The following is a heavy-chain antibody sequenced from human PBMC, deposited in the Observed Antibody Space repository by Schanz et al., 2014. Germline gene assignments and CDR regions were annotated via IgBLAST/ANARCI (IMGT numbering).Heavy chain of an antibody. D-gene: IGHD3-16*01. V-gene: IGHV3-21*01. CDR3: AKGVGGGLLLGSTFDN. CDR1: GFSFSTYG. Sequence: EVRLVESGGGLVKPGGSLRLSCAASGFSFSTYGMTWVRQAPGKGLEWVSSISSSSMYIYQADSMRGRFTISRDNAKNSLYLQVNNLSAEDTAGYYCAKGVGGGLLLGSTFDNWGQGTMVTVTS. CDR2: ISSSSMYI. J-gene: IGHJ3*02.